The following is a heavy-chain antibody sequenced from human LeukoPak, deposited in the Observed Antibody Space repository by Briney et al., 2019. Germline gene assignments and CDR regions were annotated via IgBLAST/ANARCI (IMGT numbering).Heavy chain of an antibody. CDR3: AKAGEYYDSSGYPPDY. CDR1: GFTFSSYG. V-gene: IGHV3-30*18. J-gene: IGHJ4*02. D-gene: IGHD3-22*01. CDR2: ISYGGSNK. Sequence: PGGSLRLSCAASGFTFSSYGMHWVRQAPGKGLEWVAVISYGGSNKYYADSVKGRFTISRDNSKNTLYLQMNSLRAEDTAVYYCAKAGEYYDSSGYPPDYWGQGTLVTVSS.